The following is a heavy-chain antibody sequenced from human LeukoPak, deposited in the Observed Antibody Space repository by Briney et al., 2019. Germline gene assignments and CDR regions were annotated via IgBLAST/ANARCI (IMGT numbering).Heavy chain of an antibody. CDR2: IWSDGTNQ. V-gene: IGHV3-33*06. CDR3: AKGVAAAAVNWFDP. J-gene: IGHJ5*02. CDR1: GFTFSHYG. D-gene: IGHD6-13*01. Sequence: GGSLRLSCAAAGFTFSHYGMHWVRQAPGKGLEGVAVIWSDGTNQYYGDSVKGRFTISRDDSGNTVYLQMNSLRAEDTAVYYCAKGVAAAAVNWFDPWGQGTLVTVSS.